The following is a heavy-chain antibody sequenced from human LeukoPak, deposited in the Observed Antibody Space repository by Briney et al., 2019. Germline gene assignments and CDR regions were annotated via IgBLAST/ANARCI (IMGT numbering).Heavy chain of an antibody. CDR2: ISAYNGNT. CDR1: GYTLTSYG. J-gene: IGHJ4*02. V-gene: IGHV1-18*01. D-gene: IGHD2-15*01. CDR3: ARAVGNALVAVAATHLGY. Sequence: ASVKLSCKASGYTLTSYGISWVRQAPGQGLKWMGWISAYNGNTNYAQKLQGRVTMTTDTSTSTAYMELRSLRSDDTAVYYCARAVGNALVAVAATHLGYWGQGTLVTVSS.